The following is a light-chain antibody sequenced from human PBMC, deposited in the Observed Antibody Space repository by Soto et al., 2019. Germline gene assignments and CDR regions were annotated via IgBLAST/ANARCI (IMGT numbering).Light chain of an antibody. J-gene: IGKJ1*01. Sequence: DIQMTQSPSSLSASVGDRVTITCQTSQNVNTYLNWYQQKPGKAPKLLIYGASNLRSGVPLRFSGSGSGADFTLTISSLEPEDFATYYCQKYNSYATFGQGTKVDIK. CDR2: GAS. V-gene: IGKV1-39*01. CDR1: QNVNTY. CDR3: QKYNSYAT.